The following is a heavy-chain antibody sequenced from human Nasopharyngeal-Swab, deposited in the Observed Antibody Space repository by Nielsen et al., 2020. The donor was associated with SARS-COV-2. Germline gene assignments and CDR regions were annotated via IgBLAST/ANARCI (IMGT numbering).Heavy chain of an antibody. CDR2: IWYDGSNK. J-gene: IGHJ6*02. CDR3: AGGQGTVTTYYYYGMDV. V-gene: IGHV3-33*01. CDR1: GFTFSSYG. Sequence: GESLNISCAASGFTFSSYGMHWVRQPPGKGLEWVAVIWYDGSNKYYADSVKGRFTISSDNSKNTLYLQMNSLRAEETAVYYCAGGQGTVTTYYYYGMDVWGQGTTVTVSS. D-gene: IGHD4-17*01.